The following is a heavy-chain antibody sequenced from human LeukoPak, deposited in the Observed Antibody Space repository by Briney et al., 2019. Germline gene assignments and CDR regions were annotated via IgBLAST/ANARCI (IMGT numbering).Heavy chain of an antibody. CDR3: ARRYSSGWYDY. CDR2: IYPGDSDT. D-gene: IGHD6-19*01. V-gene: IGHV5-51*01. J-gene: IGHJ4*02. CDR1: GSNFTSYW. Sequence: PGGSLEISFQRSGSNFTSYWSGWAGQVPGKGLDWTGIIYPGDSDTRYSPSFQGQVTISADKSISTAYLQWSSLKASDTAMYYCARRYSSGWYDYWGQGTLVTVSS.